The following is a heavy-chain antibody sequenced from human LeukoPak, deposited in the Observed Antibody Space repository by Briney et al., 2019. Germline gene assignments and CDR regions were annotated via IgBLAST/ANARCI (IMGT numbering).Heavy chain of an antibody. CDR3: AKSSTGRGYFQH. J-gene: IGHJ1*01. CDR2: IYYSGST. D-gene: IGHD1-26*01. V-gene: IGHV4-39*07. Sequence: PSGTLSLTCTVSGGSISSSSYYWGWIRQPPGKGLEWIGSIYYSGSTYYNPSLKSRVTISLDTSKNQFSLKLSSVTAADTAVYYCAKSSTGRGYFQHWGQGTLVTVSS. CDR1: GGSISSSSYY.